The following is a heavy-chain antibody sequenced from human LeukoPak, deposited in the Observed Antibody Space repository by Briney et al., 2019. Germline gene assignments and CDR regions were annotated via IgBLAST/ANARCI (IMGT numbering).Heavy chain of an antibody. V-gene: IGHV3-21*01. Sequence: GGSLRLSCTASGFTFSNHAMTWVRQAPGKGLEWVSSMSSGGTYIYYADSVRGRFTISRDNAKNSLYLQMNSLRAEDTAVYYCARGGDYCTSASCYNPRTYYFDYWGQGTLVTVSS. CDR3: ARGGDYCTSASCYNPRTYYFDY. J-gene: IGHJ4*02. D-gene: IGHD2-2*02. CDR1: GFTFSNHA. CDR2: MSSGGTYI.